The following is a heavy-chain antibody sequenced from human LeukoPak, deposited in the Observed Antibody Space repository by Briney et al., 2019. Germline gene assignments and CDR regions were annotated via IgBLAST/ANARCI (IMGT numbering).Heavy chain of an antibody. D-gene: IGHD3-22*01. V-gene: IGHV4-39*01. CDR2: IYYSGST. J-gene: IGHJ3*02. Sequence: SETLSLTCTVSGGSISSSRYYWGWIRQPPGKGLEWIGSIYYSGSTYYNPSLKSRVTISVDTSKNQFSLKLSSVTAADTAVYYCARYDSRVIDAFDIWGQGTMVTVSS. CDR3: ARYDSRVIDAFDI. CDR1: GGSISSSRYY.